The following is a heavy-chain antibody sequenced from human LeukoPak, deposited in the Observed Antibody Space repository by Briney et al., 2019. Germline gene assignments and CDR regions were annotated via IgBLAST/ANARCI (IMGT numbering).Heavy chain of an antibody. J-gene: IGHJ4*02. Sequence: SVKVSCKASGCTFSSYAISWVRQAPGQGLEWMGGIIPIFGTANYAQKVQGRFTITTDESTSTAYMDLTSLRSEDTAVYYCARAGEQIGYYFDYWGQGTLATVSS. CDR3: ARAGEQIGYYFDY. V-gene: IGHV1-69*05. CDR1: GCTFSSYA. CDR2: IIPIFGTA. D-gene: IGHD4-17*01.